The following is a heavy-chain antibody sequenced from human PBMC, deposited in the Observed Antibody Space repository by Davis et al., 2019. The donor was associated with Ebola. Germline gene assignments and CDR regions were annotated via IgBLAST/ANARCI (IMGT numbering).Heavy chain of an antibody. J-gene: IGHJ4*01. V-gene: IGHV4-34*01. CDR3: AGGAGAGGN. Sequence: SETLSLTCAVYGESFSGYYWSWIRQAPGMGLEWIGESDHGGSTNHNPSLKSRLTISVDTSKHQFSLKLSSLTAADPAGYYCAGGAGAGGNWGQGTLGTVSS. D-gene: IGHD1-26*01. CDR1: GESFSGYY. CDR2: SDHGGST.